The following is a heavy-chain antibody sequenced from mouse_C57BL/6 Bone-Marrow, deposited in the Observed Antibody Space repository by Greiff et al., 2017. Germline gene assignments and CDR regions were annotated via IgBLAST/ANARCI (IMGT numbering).Heavy chain of an antibody. D-gene: IGHD2-1*01. CDR1: GYTFTDYY. Sequence: VQLQQSGPELVKPGASVKISCKASGYTFTDYYMNWVKQSHGKSLEWIGDINPNNGGTSYNQKFKGKATLTVDKSASTAYMELRSLTSEDSAVYYCARSGGNYPWFAYWGQGTLVTVSA. CDR3: ARSGGNYPWFAY. CDR2: INPNNGGT. V-gene: IGHV1-26*01. J-gene: IGHJ3*01.